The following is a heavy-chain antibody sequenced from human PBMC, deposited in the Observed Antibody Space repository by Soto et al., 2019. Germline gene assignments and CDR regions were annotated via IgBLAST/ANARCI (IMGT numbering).Heavy chain of an antibody. J-gene: IGHJ5*02. V-gene: IGHV3-23*01. Sequence: DVQLLESGGGMVQPGGSRRLSCVASGFTLSSYFMTWVRQAPGRGLEWVSAISNSGGSTYYPDSGKGRFTISRDNTHNTLYMQMNTPRAEDTARYFCAKDLEKWLVQLGGLDTWGQGAQVTVSS. D-gene: IGHD6-19*01. CDR3: AKDLEKWLVQLGGLDT. CDR1: GFTLSSYF. CDR2: ISNSGGST.